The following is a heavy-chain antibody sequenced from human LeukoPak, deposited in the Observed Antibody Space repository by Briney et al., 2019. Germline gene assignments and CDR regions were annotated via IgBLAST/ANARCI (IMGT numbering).Heavy chain of an antibody. CDR1: GYKFTDYY. D-gene: IGHD3-10*01. V-gene: IGHV1-46*01. CDR3: ARAYAYGNFDY. CDR2: IDPSGGRT. Sequence: GASVKVSCKASGYKFTDYYIHWVRQAPGQGLEWMGIIDPSGGRTTYAQSFQGRVTVTRDTSTSTVYMELSSLRSEDTAVCFCARAYAYGNFDYWGQGSLVTVSS. J-gene: IGHJ4*02.